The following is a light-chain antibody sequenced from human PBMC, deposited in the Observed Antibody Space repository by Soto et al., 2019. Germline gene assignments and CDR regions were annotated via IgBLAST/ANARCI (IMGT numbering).Light chain of an antibody. Sequence: DIQMTQSPSTLSASVGDRVTITCRASQSISSWLAWYQQKPGKAPKVLIYDASSLETGVPSRFSGSGSGTEFTLTISSRQPDDFATYYCQQYNSYQWTFGQVTKLEI. CDR3: QQYNSYQWT. V-gene: IGKV1-5*01. CDR2: DAS. J-gene: IGKJ1*01. CDR1: QSISSW.